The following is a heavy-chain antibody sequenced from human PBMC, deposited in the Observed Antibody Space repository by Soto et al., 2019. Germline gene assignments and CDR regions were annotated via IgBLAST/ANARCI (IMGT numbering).Heavy chain of an antibody. V-gene: IGHV2-26*01. CDR2: IFSNDEK. D-gene: IGHD2-15*01. CDR3: ARILGYCSGGSCYLLNGMDV. CDR1: GFSLSNARMG. Sequence: QVTLKESGPVLVKPTETLTLTCTVSGFSLSNARMGVSWIRQPPGKALEWLAHIFSNDEKSYSTSLKSRLTISKDTSKSQVVLTMTNMDPVDTATYYCARILGYCSGGSCYLLNGMDVWGQGTTITVSS. J-gene: IGHJ6*02.